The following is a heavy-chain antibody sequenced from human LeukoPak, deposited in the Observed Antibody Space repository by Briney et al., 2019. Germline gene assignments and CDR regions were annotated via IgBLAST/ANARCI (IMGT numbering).Heavy chain of an antibody. CDR1: GYTFTGYY. CDR3: ARGRITIFGVVIITGDDY. J-gene: IGHJ4*02. D-gene: IGHD3-3*01. CDR2: INPNSGGT. Sequence: APVKVSCKASGYTFTGYYMHWVRQAPGQGLEWMGWINPNSGGTNYAQKFQGRVTMTRDTSISTAYMELSRLRSDDTAVYYCARGRITIFGVVIITGDDYWGQGTLVTVSP. V-gene: IGHV1-2*02.